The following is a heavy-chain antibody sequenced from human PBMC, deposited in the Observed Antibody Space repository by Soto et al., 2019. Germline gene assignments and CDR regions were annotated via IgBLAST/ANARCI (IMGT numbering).Heavy chain of an antibody. D-gene: IGHD3-22*01. Sequence: SETPSPTCTFTGDSFSSIRNHYFSWIRPPPGKGLEWIGYISYSGHTSYNPSLKSRLFISVDTSKNQVSLNLASVTAADTAVYYCARYDNSGSHGFDIWGQGTMVTVSS. J-gene: IGHJ3*02. CDR2: ISYSGHT. V-gene: IGHV4-59*08. CDR3: ARYDNSGSHGFDI. CDR1: GDSFSSIRNHY.